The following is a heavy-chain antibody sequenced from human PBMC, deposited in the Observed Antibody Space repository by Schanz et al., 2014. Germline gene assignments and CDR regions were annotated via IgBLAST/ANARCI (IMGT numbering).Heavy chain of an antibody. CDR2: INHSGIT. CDR1: GGSFNDYH. D-gene: IGHD2-15*01. J-gene: IGHJ4*02. Sequence: QVQLQQWGAGLLKPSETLSLSCAVSGGSFNDYHWSWIRQPPGKGLEWIGEINHSGITDYTPSLKSRVTMLVDTSKTQFPRSLPSGTAADTAVYYCVRGRPLACTGGSCNRWDNWGRGTLVAVSS. CDR3: VRGRPLACTGGSCNRWDN. V-gene: IGHV4-34*01.